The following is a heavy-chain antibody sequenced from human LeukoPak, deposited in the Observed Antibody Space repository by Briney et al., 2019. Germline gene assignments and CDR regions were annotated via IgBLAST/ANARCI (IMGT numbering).Heavy chain of an antibody. CDR1: GYTFTSYD. CDR3: ARANYDFWSGYYTIAVAGTGYYYYYMDV. CDR2: MNPNSGNT. D-gene: IGHD3-3*01. J-gene: IGHJ6*03. Sequence: ASVKVSCKASGYTFTSYDINWVRQATGQGLEWMGWMNPNSGNTGYAQKFQGRVTITRNTSISTAYMELSSLRSEDTAVYYCARANYDFWSGYYTIAVAGTGYYYYYMDVWGKGTTVTVSS. V-gene: IGHV1-8*01.